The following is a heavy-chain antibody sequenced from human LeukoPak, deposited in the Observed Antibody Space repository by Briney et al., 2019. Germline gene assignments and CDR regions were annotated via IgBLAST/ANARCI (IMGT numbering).Heavy chain of an antibody. CDR1: GGTFSSYA. D-gene: IGHD1-7*01. Sequence: SVKVSCKASGGTFSSYAVSWVRQAPGQGLEWMGRIIPILGIANYAQKFQGRVTITADKSTSTAYMELSSLRSEDTAVYYCARDPVALRNFDYWGQGTLVTVSS. J-gene: IGHJ4*02. V-gene: IGHV1-69*04. CDR3: ARDPVALRNFDY. CDR2: IIPILGIA.